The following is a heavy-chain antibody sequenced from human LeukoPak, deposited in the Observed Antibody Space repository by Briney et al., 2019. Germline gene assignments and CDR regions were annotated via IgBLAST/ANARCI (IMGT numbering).Heavy chain of an antibody. J-gene: IGHJ4*02. CDR1: GDSVSSNSAA. Sequence: SQTLSLTCAISGDSVSSNSAAWNRIRQSPSRGLEWLGRTYYRSKWYNDYAVSVKSRITINPDTSKNQFSLQLNSVTPEDTAVYYCARAVYAQTYYFDYWGQGTLVTVSS. CDR3: ARAVYAQTYYFDY. V-gene: IGHV6-1*01. D-gene: IGHD2-8*01. CDR2: TYYRSKWYN.